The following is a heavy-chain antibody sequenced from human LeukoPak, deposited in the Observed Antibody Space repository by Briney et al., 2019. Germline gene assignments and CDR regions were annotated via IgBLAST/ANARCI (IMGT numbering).Heavy chain of an antibody. J-gene: IGHJ3*02. V-gene: IGHV4-59*01. Sequence: SETLSLTCTVSGASISTYYWSWIRQPPGKGLECIGYIYYSGSTNYNPSLKSRVTISVDTSKSQFSLKLSSVTAADTAVYYCARDDIAAAGIRYDAFDIWGQGTMVTVSS. CDR2: IYYSGST. CDR1: GASISTYY. CDR3: ARDDIAAAGIRYDAFDI. D-gene: IGHD6-13*01.